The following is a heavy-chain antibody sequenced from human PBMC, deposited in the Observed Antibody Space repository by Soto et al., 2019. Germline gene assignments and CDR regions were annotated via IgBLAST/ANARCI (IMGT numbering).Heavy chain of an antibody. CDR1: GDSVSSDNHH. V-gene: IGHV4-61*01. D-gene: IGHD4-17*01. CDR2: MYFSGST. Sequence: QVQLQESGPGLVKPSETLSLTCTVSGDSVSSDNHHWNWIRQPPGKGLEWIGYMYFSGSTNYNPSRKSRLTISIDTSKNQFSLKLTSVTAADTAVYYCATLQNGYGGKGSWGQGTLVTVSS. J-gene: IGHJ4*02. CDR3: ATLQNGYGGKGS.